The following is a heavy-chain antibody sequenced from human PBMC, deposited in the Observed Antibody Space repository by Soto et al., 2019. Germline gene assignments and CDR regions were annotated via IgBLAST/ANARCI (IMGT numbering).Heavy chain of an antibody. CDR1: GGTFSSYA. J-gene: IGHJ3*02. CDR3: ASGRHDDAFDI. CDR2: IIPIFGTA. Sequence: ASVKVSCKASGGTFSSYAISWVRQAPGQGLEWMGGIIPIFGTANYAQKFRGRVTITADESTSTAYMELSSLRSEDTAVYYCASGRHDDAFDIWGQGTMVTVSS. D-gene: IGHD6-25*01. V-gene: IGHV1-69*13.